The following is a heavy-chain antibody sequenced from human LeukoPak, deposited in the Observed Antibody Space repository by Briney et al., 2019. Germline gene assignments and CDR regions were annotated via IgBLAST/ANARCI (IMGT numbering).Heavy chain of an antibody. CDR2: IYYSGST. V-gene: IGHV4-39*01. J-gene: IGHJ3*02. D-gene: IGHD3-10*01. CDR1: GGSISSSSYY. Sequence: PSETLSITCTVSGGSISSSSYYWGWIRQPPGEGLEWIGSIYYSGSTYYSPSLKSRVTISVDTSKNQFSLKLSSVTAADTAVYYCAAFRGSPIDIWGQGTMVTVSS. CDR3: AAFRGSPIDI.